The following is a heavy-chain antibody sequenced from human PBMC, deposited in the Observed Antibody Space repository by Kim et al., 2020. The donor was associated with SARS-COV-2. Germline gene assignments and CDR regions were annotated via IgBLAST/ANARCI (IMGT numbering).Heavy chain of an antibody. V-gene: IGHV1-18*01. CDR1: GYTFTSYG. D-gene: IGHD3-16*01. CDR3: ARDQRYDVPGGRSYNWFDP. J-gene: IGHJ5*02. CDR2: ISAYNGNT. Sequence: ASVKVSCKASGYTFTSYGISWVRQAPGQGLEWMGWISAYNGNTNYAQKLQGRVTMTTDTSTSTAYMELRSLRSDDTAVYYCARDQRYDVPGGRSYNWFDPWGQGTLVTVSS.